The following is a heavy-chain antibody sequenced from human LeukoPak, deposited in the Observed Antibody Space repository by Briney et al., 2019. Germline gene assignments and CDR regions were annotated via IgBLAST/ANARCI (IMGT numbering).Heavy chain of an antibody. CDR3: ARDSGYSYGSSKINWFDP. CDR2: INPNSGGT. J-gene: IGHJ5*02. CDR1: GYTFTGYY. D-gene: IGHD5-18*01. Sequence: ASVKVSCKASGYTFTGYYMHWVRQAPGQGLEWMGWINPNSGGTNYAQKFQGRVTMTRDTSISTAYMELSRLRSDDTAVYYCARDSGYSYGSSKINWFDPWGQGTLVTVSS. V-gene: IGHV1-2*02.